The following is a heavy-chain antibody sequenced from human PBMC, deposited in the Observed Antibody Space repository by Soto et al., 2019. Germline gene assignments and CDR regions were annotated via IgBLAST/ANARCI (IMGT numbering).Heavy chain of an antibody. CDR1: GFTFSSYW. CDR2: IKQDGSEK. J-gene: IGHJ4*02. CDR3: ARDLASTTIPNY. D-gene: IGHD4-17*01. Sequence: EVQLVESGGGLVQPGGSLRLSCVASGFTFSSYWMSWVRQAPGKGLEWVANIKQDGSEKYYVDCVKGRFTISRDNAKNSLYRQMNSLRAEDTAVYYCARDLASTTIPNYWGQGTLVTVSS. V-gene: IGHV3-7*04.